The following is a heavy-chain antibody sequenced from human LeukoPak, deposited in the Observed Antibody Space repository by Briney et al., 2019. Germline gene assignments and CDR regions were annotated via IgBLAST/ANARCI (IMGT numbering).Heavy chain of an antibody. CDR3: AKHERWLQFYYYYYYMDV. Sequence: GGSLRLSCAASGFTFDDYAMHWVRQAPGKGLEWVSAISGSGGSTYYADSVKGRFTISRDNSKNTLYLQMNSLRAEDTAVYYCAKHERWLQFYYYYYYMDVWGKGTTVTVSS. V-gene: IGHV3-23*01. CDR2: ISGSGGST. J-gene: IGHJ6*03. CDR1: GFTFDDYA. D-gene: IGHD5-24*01.